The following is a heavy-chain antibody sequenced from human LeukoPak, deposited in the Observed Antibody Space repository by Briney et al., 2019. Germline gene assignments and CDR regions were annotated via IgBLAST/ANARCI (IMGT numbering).Heavy chain of an antibody. Sequence: PAGSLRLSCAASGFTFSSYAMSWVRQAPGKGLEWVSAISGSGGSTYYADSVKGRFTISRDNSKNTLYLQMNSLRAEDTAVYYCAKNGAYYYGSGSPNGDYWGQGTLVTVSS. J-gene: IGHJ4*02. CDR3: AKNGAYYYGSGSPNGDY. D-gene: IGHD3-10*01. CDR2: ISGSGGST. CDR1: GFTFSSYA. V-gene: IGHV3-23*01.